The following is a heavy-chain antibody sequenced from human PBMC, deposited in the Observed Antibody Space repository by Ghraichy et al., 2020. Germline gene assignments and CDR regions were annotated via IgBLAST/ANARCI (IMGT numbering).Heavy chain of an antibody. J-gene: IGHJ4*02. CDR2: INNDGSDT. CDR1: GFTFSDNW. D-gene: IGHD3-3*01. Sequence: GESLNISCAASGFTFSDNWMQWVRQAPGKGPVWLSLINNDGSDTRYADSVKGRFTISRDNAKNTVYLQMNSLRAEDTAMYYCTRDLRGVGALDHWGRGTLVTVSS. CDR3: TRDLRGVGALDH. V-gene: IGHV3-74*01.